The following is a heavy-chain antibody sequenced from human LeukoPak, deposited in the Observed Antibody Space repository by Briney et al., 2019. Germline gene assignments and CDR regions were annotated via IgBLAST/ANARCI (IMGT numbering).Heavy chain of an antibody. CDR1: GITFSSYS. J-gene: IGHJ6*03. CDR2: ISSSSSYI. Sequence: GSLRLSCAAAGITFSSYSMNWVRQAPGKGLEWVSSISSSSSYIYYADSVKGRFTISRDNAKNSLYLQMNSLRAEDTAVYYCARDQWLQSDYYMDVWGKGTTVTVSS. D-gene: IGHD5-18*01. V-gene: IGHV3-21*01. CDR3: ARDQWLQSDYYMDV.